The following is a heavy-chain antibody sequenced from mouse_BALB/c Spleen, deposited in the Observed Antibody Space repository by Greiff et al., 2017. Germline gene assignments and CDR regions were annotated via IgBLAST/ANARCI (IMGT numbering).Heavy chain of an antibody. CDR2: IYPGSGST. D-gene: IGHD2-1*01. Sequence: QVQLQQSGAELVKPGTSVKLSCKASGYNFTSYWINWVKLRPGQGLEWIGDIYPGSGSTNYNEKFKSKTTLTVDTSSSTAYMQLSSLASEDSALYYCARDGNYDYWGQGTTLTVSS. CDR3: ARDGNYDY. J-gene: IGHJ2*01. V-gene: IGHV1-55*01. CDR1: GYNFTSYW.